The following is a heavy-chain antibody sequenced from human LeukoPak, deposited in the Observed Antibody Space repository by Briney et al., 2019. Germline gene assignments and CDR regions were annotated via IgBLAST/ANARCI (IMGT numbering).Heavy chain of an antibody. J-gene: IGHJ4*02. Sequence: GRSLRLSCAASGFTFSSYGMHWVRQAPGKGLEWVAVIWYDGSNKYYADSVKSRFTISRDNSKNTLYLQMNSLRAEDTAVYYCLEWQGVYWGQGTLVTVSS. CDR2: IWYDGSNK. CDR1: GFTFSSYG. CDR3: LEWQGVY. V-gene: IGHV3-33*01. D-gene: IGHD3-3*01.